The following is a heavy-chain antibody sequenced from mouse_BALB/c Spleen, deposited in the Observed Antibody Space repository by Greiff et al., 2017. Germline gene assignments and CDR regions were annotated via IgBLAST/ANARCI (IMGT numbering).Heavy chain of an antibody. D-gene: IGHD1-2*01. J-gene: IGHJ4*01. CDR2: IDPSDSYT. Sequence: QVQLQQPGAELVKPGASVKMSCKASGYTFTSYWMHWVKQRPGQGLEWIGTIDPSDSYTSYNQKFKGKATLTVDTSSSTAYMQLSSLTSEDSAVYYCTRGTATLAMDYWGQGTSVTVAS. V-gene: IGHV1S127*01. CDR3: TRGTATLAMDY. CDR1: GYTFTSYW.